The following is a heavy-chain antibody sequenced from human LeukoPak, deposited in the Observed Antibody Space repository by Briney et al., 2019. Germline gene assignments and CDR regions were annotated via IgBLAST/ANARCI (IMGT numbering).Heavy chain of an antibody. Sequence: SETLSLTCAVSGYSIGSGFYWGWIRQPPGKGLEWIGSIFHSGSTYYNPSLKSRVTISVDTSKNQFSLKLSSVTAADTALYYCARASGSYGSGSYYYSGMDVWGKGTAVTVSS. CDR3: ARASGSYGSGSYYYSGMDV. J-gene: IGHJ6*04. CDR1: GYSIGSGFY. V-gene: IGHV4-38-2*01. D-gene: IGHD3-10*01. CDR2: IFHSGST.